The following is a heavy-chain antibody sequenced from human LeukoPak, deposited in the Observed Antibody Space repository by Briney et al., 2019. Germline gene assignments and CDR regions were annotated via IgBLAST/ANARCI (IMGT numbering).Heavy chain of an antibody. Sequence: KTSETLSLTCTVSGGSISTYYWSWIRQPAGKGLEWIGRIYTSGSTNYNPSLKSRVTMSVDTSKNQFSLKLSSVTAADTAIYYCARGYMVQGVRVDAFDIWGQGTIVTVSS. J-gene: IGHJ3*02. CDR3: ARGYMVQGVRVDAFDI. V-gene: IGHV4-4*07. D-gene: IGHD3-10*01. CDR2: IYTSGST. CDR1: GGSISTYY.